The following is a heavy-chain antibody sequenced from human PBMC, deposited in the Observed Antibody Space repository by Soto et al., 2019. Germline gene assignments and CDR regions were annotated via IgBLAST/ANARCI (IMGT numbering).Heavy chain of an antibody. CDR3: AGKGGRISHHHKDC. V-gene: IGHV3-48*01. Sequence: GGSLRLSCAASGFTFSSYSMNWVRQAPGKGLEWVSYISTSSRTTYYADSVKGRFTISRDNAKNSLYLEMNSLRAEDTAVYYWAGKGGRISHHHKDCWGKGTKVTVS. CDR1: GFTFSSYS. J-gene: IGHJ6*03. D-gene: IGHD6-25*01. CDR2: ISTSSRTT.